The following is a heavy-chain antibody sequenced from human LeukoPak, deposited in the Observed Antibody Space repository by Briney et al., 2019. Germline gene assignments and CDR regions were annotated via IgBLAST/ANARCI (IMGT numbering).Heavy chain of an antibody. J-gene: IGHJ3*02. CDR1: GITFSAYT. D-gene: IGHD5-12*01. CDR3: ASQRPSGYDQDAFDI. CDR2: ISYDGDNK. Sequence: GSLRLSCAASGITFSAYTMHWVRQAPGKGLEWVALISYDGDNKYYADSVKGRFTISRDNSKNTLYLQMNSLRAEDTAMYYCASQRPSGYDQDAFDIWGQGTVVSVSS. V-gene: IGHV3-30-3*01.